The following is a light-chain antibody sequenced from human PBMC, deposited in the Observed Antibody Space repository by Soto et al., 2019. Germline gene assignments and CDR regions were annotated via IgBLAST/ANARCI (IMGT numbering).Light chain of an antibody. CDR2: ENN. Sequence: QSVLTQPPSVSAAPGQKVTISCSGSSSDIGSNYASWYQQLPGTAPKLLIYENNKRPSGIPDRISGSKSGTAATLAITGLQTGDEGDYYCATWDSSLSVGLFGEGTKLTVL. CDR3: ATWDSSLSVGL. CDR1: SSDIGSNY. J-gene: IGLJ3*02. V-gene: IGLV1-51*01.